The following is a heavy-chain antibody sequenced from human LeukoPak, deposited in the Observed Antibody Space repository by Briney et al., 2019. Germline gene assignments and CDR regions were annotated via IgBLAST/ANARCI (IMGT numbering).Heavy chain of an antibody. CDR1: GNRFTTYW. CDR3: ARTMIRGLNDAFDI. CDR2: VYPSDSDT. V-gene: IGHV5-51*01. Sequence: GASLKISCQGSGNRFTTYWIALVRPMPGKGLGGLGIVYPSDSDTKYSPSFQGQVTISADKSINTAYLQWSSLKASDTAIYYCARTMIRGLNDAFDIWGQGTMVTVSS. D-gene: IGHD3-10*01. J-gene: IGHJ3*02.